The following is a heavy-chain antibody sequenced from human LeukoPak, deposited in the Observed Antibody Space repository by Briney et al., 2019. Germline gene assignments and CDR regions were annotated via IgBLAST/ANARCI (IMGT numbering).Heavy chain of an antibody. J-gene: IGHJ5*02. CDR3: VKDVGWRTWGPTNWFDP. CDR1: GFTFGDYA. D-gene: IGHD3-16*01. CDR2: ISWNSISI. V-gene: IGHV3-9*01. Sequence: GGSLRLSCAASGFTFGDYAMHWVRQTPGKGLEWVSGISWNSISIGYADSVKGRFTISRDNAKKSLYLQMNNLRAEDTALYYCVKDVGWRTWGPTNWFDPWGQGTLVTVSS.